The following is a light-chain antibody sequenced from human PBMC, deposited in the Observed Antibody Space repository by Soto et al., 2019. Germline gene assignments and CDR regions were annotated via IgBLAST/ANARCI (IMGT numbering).Light chain of an antibody. J-gene: IGKJ1*01. CDR2: ATS. CDR1: QTISTY. V-gene: IGKV1-39*01. CDR3: QQTYSAPRT. Sequence: DIQMTQSPSSLSASVGDRVTITCRASQTISTYLNWYQQKPGGAPRVLISATSSLHSGVPSRFSGSGSGTDFTLTISNLQPEDFATYYCQQTYSAPRTFGQGTKVDIK.